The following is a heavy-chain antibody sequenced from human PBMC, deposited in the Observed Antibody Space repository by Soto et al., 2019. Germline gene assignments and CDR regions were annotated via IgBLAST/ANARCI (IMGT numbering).Heavy chain of an antibody. J-gene: IGHJ4*02. CDR3: ARHWGFWADF. V-gene: IGHV4-61*08. D-gene: IGHD3-16*01. CDR1: GGSISSGGYY. Sequence: SETLSLTCTVSGGSISSGGYYWSWIRQHPGKGLEWIGYIYYSGSTNYNPSLKSRVTISVDTSKNQFSLKLSSVTAADTAVYYCARHWGFWADFWGQGTLVTVSS. CDR2: IYYSGST.